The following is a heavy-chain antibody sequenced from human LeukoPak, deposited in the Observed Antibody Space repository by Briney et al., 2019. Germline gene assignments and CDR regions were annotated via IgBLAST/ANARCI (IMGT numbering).Heavy chain of an antibody. J-gene: IGHJ6*03. CDR3: ARVVNGYSYYYYYMDV. Sequence: SETLSLTCTVSGGSISSSSYYWGWIRQPPGKGLEWIGSIYYSGSTNYNPSLKSRVTISVDTSKNQFSLKLSSVTAADTAVYYCARVVNGYSYYYYYMDVWGKGTTVTISS. CDR2: IYYSGST. D-gene: IGHD5-24*01. CDR1: GGSISSSSYY. V-gene: IGHV4-39*07.